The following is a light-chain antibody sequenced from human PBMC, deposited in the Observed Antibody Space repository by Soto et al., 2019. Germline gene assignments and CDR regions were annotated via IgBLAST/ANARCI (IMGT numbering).Light chain of an antibody. CDR2: GAS. V-gene: IGKV3-15*01. J-gene: IGKJ2*01. Sequence: EIVMTQSPATLSVSPGERATLSCRASQSISGELAWYQQKPCQPPRLLIYGASTRATGVPARFTGSGSGSEFTLTISGLQSEDFAVYYCQQCHNWPLTFGQGTRLE. CDR3: QQCHNWPLT. CDR1: QSISGE.